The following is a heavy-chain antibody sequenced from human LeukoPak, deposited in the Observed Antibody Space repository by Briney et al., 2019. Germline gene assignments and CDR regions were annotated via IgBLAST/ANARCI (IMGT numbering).Heavy chain of an antibody. D-gene: IGHD1-26*01. CDR3: AKTLVGASYVFDY. CDR1: GSTFDDYA. Sequence: PGGSLRLSCAASGSTFDDYAMHWVRQAPGKGLEWVSGISWNSGSIGYADSVKGRFTISRDNAKNSLYLQMNSLRAEDTALYYCAKTLVGASYVFDYWGQGTLVTVSS. J-gene: IGHJ4*02. CDR2: ISWNSGSI. V-gene: IGHV3-9*01.